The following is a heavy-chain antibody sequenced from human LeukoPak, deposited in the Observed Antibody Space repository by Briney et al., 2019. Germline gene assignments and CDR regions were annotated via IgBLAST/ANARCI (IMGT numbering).Heavy chain of an antibody. CDR2: INSDGSST. Sequence: GGSLRLSCAASGFTFSSYWMHWVRQAPGKGLVWVSRINSDGSSTNYADSVKGRLTISRDNAKNTLYLQMNSLRAEDTAVYYCARTSWEDSSGYLFDYWGQGTLVTVSS. CDR3: ARTSWEDSSGYLFDY. D-gene: IGHD3-22*01. CDR1: GFTFSSYW. J-gene: IGHJ4*02. V-gene: IGHV3-74*01.